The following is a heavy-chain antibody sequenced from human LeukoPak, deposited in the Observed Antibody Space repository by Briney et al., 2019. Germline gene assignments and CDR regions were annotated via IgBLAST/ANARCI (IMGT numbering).Heavy chain of an antibody. CDR1: GGSLTNYY. Sequence: SETLSLTCSVSGGSLTNYYWGWVRQPPGKGLEYIGYIHSDGTTNYNPSLKSRVTVSLDTSRTHFSLMLSFVTAADTAVYFCARLNYRGGEALHFDYWGQGTLVAVSS. CDR2: IHSDGTT. CDR3: ARLNYRGGEALHFDY. D-gene: IGHD3-16*01. V-gene: IGHV4-4*09. J-gene: IGHJ4*02.